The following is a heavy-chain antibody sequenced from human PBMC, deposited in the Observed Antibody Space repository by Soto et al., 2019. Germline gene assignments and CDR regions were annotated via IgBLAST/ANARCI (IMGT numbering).Heavy chain of an antibody. CDR3: ARARTYYYGSGTMVYFDY. D-gene: IGHD3-10*01. Sequence: SETLSLTCTVSGGSISSGDYYWSWIRQPPGKGLEWIGYIYYSGSTYYNPSLKSRVTISVDTSKNQFSLKLSSVTAADTAVYYCARARTYYYGSGTMVYFDYWGQGTLVTVSS. CDR1: GGSISSGDYY. V-gene: IGHV4-30-4*01. CDR2: IYYSGST. J-gene: IGHJ4*02.